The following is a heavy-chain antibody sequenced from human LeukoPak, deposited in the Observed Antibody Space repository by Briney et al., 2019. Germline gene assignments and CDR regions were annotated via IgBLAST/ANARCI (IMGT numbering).Heavy chain of an antibody. CDR2: IYHSGST. CDR1: GGSIRSYY. V-gene: IGHV4-38-2*02. J-gene: IGHJ3*02. CDR3: ARRSGDAFDI. Sequence: SETLSLTCMVSGGSIRSYYWSWIRQPPGKGLEWIGSIYHSGSTYYNPSLKSRVTISVDTSKNQFSLKLSSVTAADTAVYYCARRSGDAFDIWGQGTMVTVSS. D-gene: IGHD1-1*01.